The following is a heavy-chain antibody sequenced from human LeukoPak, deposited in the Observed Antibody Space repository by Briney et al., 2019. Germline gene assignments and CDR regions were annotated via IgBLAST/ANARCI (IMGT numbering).Heavy chain of an antibody. D-gene: IGHD5-24*01. J-gene: IGHJ4*02. CDR2: IIPILGIA. V-gene: IGHV1-69*02. Sequence: GASVKVSCKASGGTFSSYTISWVRQAPGQGLEWMGRIIPILGIANYAQKFQGRVTITADKSTSTAYVELSSLRSEDTAVYYCARAHGGDGYIFWGQGTLVTVSS. CDR1: GGTFSSYT. CDR3: ARAHGGDGYIF.